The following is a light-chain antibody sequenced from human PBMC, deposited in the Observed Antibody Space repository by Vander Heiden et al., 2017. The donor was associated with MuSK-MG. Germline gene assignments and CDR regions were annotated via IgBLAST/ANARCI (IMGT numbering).Light chain of an antibody. CDR1: KLGDKY. J-gene: IGLJ3*02. CDR2: QDS. V-gene: IGLV3-1*01. Sequence: SYELTQPPSVSVSPGQTASITCSGHKLGDKYASWYQQKPGQSPVLVIYQDSKRPSGIPERFSGSNSATTATLNVSGTQAMDEAYYYCQAWDSRTWVFGGGTKLTVL. CDR3: QAWDSRTWV.